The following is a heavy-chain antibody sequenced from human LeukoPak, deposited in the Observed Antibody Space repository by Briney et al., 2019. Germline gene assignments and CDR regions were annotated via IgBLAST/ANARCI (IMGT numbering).Heavy chain of an antibody. V-gene: IGHV3-15*01. CDR1: GFTFTNAW. J-gene: IGHJ4*02. D-gene: IGHD3-10*01. CDR2: IKSKTDGETT. Sequence: GGSLRLSCVDSGFTFTNAWMSWVRQAPGKGLEWIGRIKSKTDGETTNYAEPVRGRFTISRDDSKSAVYLQMNSLKIEDTAAYYCTTDLGTYYHGSQRLIPIDYWGQGTLVTVSS. CDR3: TTDLGTYYHGSQRLIPIDY.